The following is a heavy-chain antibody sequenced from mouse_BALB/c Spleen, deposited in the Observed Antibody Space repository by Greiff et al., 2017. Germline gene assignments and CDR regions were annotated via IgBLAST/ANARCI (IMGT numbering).Heavy chain of an antibody. D-gene: IGHD1-2*01. CDR3: ARETTATSWFAY. CDR1: GFTFSSYA. V-gene: IGHV5-6-5*01. CDR2: ISSGGST. J-gene: IGHJ3*01. Sequence: EVQLVESGGGLVKPGGSLKLSCAASGFTFSSYAMSWVRQTPEKRLEWVASISSGGSTYYPDSVKGRFTISRDNARNILYLQMSSLRSEDTAMYYCARETTATSWFAYWGQGTLVTVSA.